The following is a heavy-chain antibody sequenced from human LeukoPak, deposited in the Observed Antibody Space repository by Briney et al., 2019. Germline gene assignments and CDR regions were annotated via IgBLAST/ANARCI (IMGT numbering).Heavy chain of an antibody. V-gene: IGHV1-8*03. CDR3: ARGNSGWSHYYYYMDV. Sequence: GASVKVSCKASGYTFTGYYMHWVRQATGQGLEWMGWMNPNSGNTGYAQKFQGRVTITRNTSISTAYMELSSLRSEDTAVYYCARGNSGWSHYYYYMDVWGKGTTVTVSS. D-gene: IGHD6-19*01. CDR2: MNPNSGNT. J-gene: IGHJ6*03. CDR1: GYTFTGYY.